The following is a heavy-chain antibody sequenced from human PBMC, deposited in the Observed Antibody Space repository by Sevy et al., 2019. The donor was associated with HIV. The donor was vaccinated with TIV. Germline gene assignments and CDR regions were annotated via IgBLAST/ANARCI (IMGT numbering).Heavy chain of an antibody. CDR3: ARERTYLFDY. J-gene: IGHJ4*02. V-gene: IGHV3-33*01. Sequence: GESLKISCVASGFTFGSYGMLWVRQAPGNGLEWVADIWFDGSNIHYADSVRGRFTISRDNSKNTLSLQMSSLRAEDTAVYYCARERTYLFDYCGQGTLVTVSS. CDR1: GFTFGSYG. CDR2: IWFDGSNI.